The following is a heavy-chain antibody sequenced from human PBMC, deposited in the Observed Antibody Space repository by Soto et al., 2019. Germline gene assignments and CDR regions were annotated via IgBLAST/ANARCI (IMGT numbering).Heavy chain of an antibody. CDR3: AKDPRGGSGLLPYYFDY. Sequence: EVQLLESGGGLVQPGGSLRLSCAASGFTFSSYAMSWVRQAPGKRLEWVSAISGSGGSTYYADSVKGRFTISRDNSKNKLYLQMNSLRAEDTAVYYCAKDPRGGSGLLPYYFDYWGQGTLVTVSS. D-gene: IGHD6-19*01. J-gene: IGHJ4*02. V-gene: IGHV3-23*01. CDR2: ISGSGGST. CDR1: GFTFSSYA.